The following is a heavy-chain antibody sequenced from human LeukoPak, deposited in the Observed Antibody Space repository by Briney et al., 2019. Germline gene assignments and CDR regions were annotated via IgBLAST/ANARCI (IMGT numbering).Heavy chain of an antibody. V-gene: IGHV3-21*01. CDR3: ARDYYDSSGSSWFDP. CDR1: GFTFSTYI. CDR2: ISSSSSYI. J-gene: IGHJ5*02. Sequence: GGSLRLSCAASGFTFSTYIMNWVRQAPGKGREWVSSISSSSSYIYYADSVKGRFTISRDNAKNSLYLKMNSLRAKETALYYCARDYYDSSGSSWFDPWGQGTLVTVSS. D-gene: IGHD3-22*01.